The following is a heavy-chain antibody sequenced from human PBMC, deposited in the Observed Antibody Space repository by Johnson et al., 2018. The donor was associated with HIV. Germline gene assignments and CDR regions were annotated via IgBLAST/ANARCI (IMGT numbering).Heavy chain of an antibody. CDR1: GFTFSNYW. V-gene: IGHV3-7*05. CDR3: AKGVGATTNDAFDI. J-gene: IGHJ3*02. CDR2: IKQDGSET. Sequence: MLLVESGGGVVRPGGSLRLSCAASGFTFSNYWMSWVRQAPGKGLEWVANIKQDGSETYYVDSVKGRFTISRDNAKNSLYLKMNSLRAEYTALYYCAKGVGATTNDAFDIWGQGTMVTVSS. D-gene: IGHD1-26*01.